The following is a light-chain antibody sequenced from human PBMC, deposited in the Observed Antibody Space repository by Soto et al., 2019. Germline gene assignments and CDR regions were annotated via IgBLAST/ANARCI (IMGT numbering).Light chain of an antibody. Sequence: QSVLTQPPSVSGAPGQRVTISCTGSSSNIGAGYDVHWYQQLPGTAPKLLIYGNSNRPSGVPDRFSGSKSGTSASLAITGLQAEDEADYSCQSYDSSLSGNYVFGTGTKLTVL. CDR1: SSNIGAGYD. CDR3: QSYDSSLSGNYV. J-gene: IGLJ1*01. CDR2: GNS. V-gene: IGLV1-40*01.